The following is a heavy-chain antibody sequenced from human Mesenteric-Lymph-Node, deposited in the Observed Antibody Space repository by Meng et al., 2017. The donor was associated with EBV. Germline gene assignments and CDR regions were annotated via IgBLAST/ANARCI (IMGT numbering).Heavy chain of an antibody. D-gene: IGHD5-24*01. CDR1: GDTFSTYA. CDR2: IIPLFGPP. V-gene: IGHV1-69*01. J-gene: IGHJ4*02. CDR3: ARDRDAYNYYFDY. Sequence: QVQLVQSGAAAKKPGSSVKVSCKTSGDTFSTYAITWVRQAPGQGPEWMGGIIPLFGPPNYAQKFQGRVTIIADESTNTAYMELSSLRSEDTAVYYCARDRDAYNYYFDYWGQGTLVTVSS.